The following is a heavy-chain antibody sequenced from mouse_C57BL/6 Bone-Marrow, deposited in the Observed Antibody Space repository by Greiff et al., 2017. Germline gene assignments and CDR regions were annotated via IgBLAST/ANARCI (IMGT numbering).Heavy chain of an antibody. CDR1: GFTFSDYG. Sequence: EVKLVESGGGLVKPGGSLKLSCAASGFTFSDYGMHWVRQAPEKGLEWVAYISSGSSTIYYADTVKGRFTISRDNAKNTLFLQMTSLRSEDTAMYYCARSYGNFYFDVWGTGTTVTVYS. D-gene: IGHD2-1*01. CDR2: ISSGSSTI. V-gene: IGHV5-17*01. CDR3: ARSYGNFYFDV. J-gene: IGHJ1*03.